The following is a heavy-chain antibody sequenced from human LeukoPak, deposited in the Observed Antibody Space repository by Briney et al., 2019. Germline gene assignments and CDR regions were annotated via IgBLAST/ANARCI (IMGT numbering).Heavy chain of an antibody. CDR2: IYHSGST. CDR1: GGSISSGGYS. Sequence: SETLSLTCAVSGGSISSGGYSWSWIRQPPGKGLEWIGYIYHSGSTNYNPSLKSRVTISVDRSKNQFSLMLSSVTAADTAVYFCARGSYYYGTTGYYSLFDSWGQGTLVTVSS. V-gene: IGHV4-30-2*01. CDR3: ARGSYYYGTTGYYSLFDS. D-gene: IGHD3-22*01. J-gene: IGHJ4*02.